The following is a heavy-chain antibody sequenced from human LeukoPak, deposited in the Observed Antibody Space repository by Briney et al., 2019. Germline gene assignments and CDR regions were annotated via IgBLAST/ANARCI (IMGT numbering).Heavy chain of an antibody. CDR3: ARLTRLSTSPDRYYLDY. Sequence: SETLSLTCAVYGGSFSGYYWSWIRQPPGKGLEWIGEINHSGSTNYNPSLKSRVTISVDTSKNQFSLKLSSVTAADTAVYYCARLTRLSTSPDRYYLDYWGQGTLVTVSS. V-gene: IGHV4-34*01. D-gene: IGHD6-6*01. CDR1: GGSFSGYY. CDR2: INHSGST. J-gene: IGHJ4*02.